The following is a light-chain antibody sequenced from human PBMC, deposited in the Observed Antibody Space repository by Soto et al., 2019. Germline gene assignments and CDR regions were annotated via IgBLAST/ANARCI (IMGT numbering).Light chain of an antibody. V-gene: IGLV1-40*01. CDR3: QSYDSSLSGWV. Sequence: QSVLTQPPSVSGAPGQRVTISCTGSSSNIGGGYDVHWYQQLPGTAPKLLISGNSNRPSGVPDRLSGSKSGTSASLSITGLQAEDEADYYCQSYDSSLSGWVFGGGTKLTVL. CDR1: SSNIGGGYD. CDR2: GNS. J-gene: IGLJ3*02.